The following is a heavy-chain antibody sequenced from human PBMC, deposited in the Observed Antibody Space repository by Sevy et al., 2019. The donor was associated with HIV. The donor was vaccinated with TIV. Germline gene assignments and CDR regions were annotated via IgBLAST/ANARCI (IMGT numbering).Heavy chain of an antibody. CDR1: GFTFRNYA. CDR2: ISDSGVIT. D-gene: IGHD2-2*01. CDR3: AKVYQVLGCHYSYYYGMDV. J-gene: IGHJ6*02. Sequence: GGYLRLSCAASGFTFRNYAMTWVRQAPGKGLEWVSTISDSGVITYYADFVQGRFTFSRDNSRNTVSLLMNSLRAEDTAVYHCAKVYQVLGCHYSYYYGMDVWGQGTTVTVSS. V-gene: IGHV3-23*01.